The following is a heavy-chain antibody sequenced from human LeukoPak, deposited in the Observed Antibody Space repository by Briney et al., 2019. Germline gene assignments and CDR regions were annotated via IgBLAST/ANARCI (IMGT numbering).Heavy chain of an antibody. V-gene: IGHV3-23*01. CDR2: ISGSGGAT. Sequence: GGSLRLPCAASGFTFSSNAMSWVRQAPGKGLEWVSGISGSGGATYYADSVKGRFTISRDISKNTLYLQMNSLRAEDTAVYYCARFSSTWYFGNWGQGTLVTVSS. D-gene: IGHD2-2*01. CDR1: GFTFSSNA. CDR3: ARFSSTWYFGN. J-gene: IGHJ4*02.